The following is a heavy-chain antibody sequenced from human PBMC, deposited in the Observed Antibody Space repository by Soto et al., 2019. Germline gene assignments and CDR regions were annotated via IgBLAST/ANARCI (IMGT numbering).Heavy chain of an antibody. CDR3: ARWRYCDRTSCYGFRY. Sequence: SETLSLTCSVSGDSISSDYWNWIRQPPGKGLEWIGYIYYSGTTNYNPSLKSRVTISVDTSKNQFSLNLGSVTAADTAVYYCARWRYCDRTSCYGFRYWGQGTLVTVSS. V-gene: IGHV4-59*01. J-gene: IGHJ4*02. CDR1: GDSISSDY. D-gene: IGHD2-2*01. CDR2: IYYSGTT.